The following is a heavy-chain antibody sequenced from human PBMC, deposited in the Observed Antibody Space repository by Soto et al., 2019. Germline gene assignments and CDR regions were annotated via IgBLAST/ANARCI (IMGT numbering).Heavy chain of an antibody. J-gene: IGHJ3*02. D-gene: IGHD3-22*01. CDR3: ARGAYYYDSSGYDPFDI. CDR1: GFTFSSYS. V-gene: IGHV3-21*01. CDR2: ISSSSSSYI. Sequence: GGSLRLSCAASGFTFSSYSMNWARQAPGKGLEWVSSISSSSSSYIYYADSVKGRFTISRDNAKNSLYLQMNSPRAEGTAVYYCARGAYYYDSSGYDPFDIWGQGTMVTVSS.